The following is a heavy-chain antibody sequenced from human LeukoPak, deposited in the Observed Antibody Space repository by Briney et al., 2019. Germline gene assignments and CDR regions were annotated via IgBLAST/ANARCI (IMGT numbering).Heavy chain of an antibody. V-gene: IGHV1-58*02. J-gene: IGHJ4*02. D-gene: IGHD3-10*01. CDR3: AADQDYYGSGSYYIPLFY. Sequence: GASVKVSCKASGFTFTSSAMQWARQARGQRLEWIGWIVVGSGNTNYAQKFQERVTITRDMSTSTAYMELSSLRSEDTAVYYCAADQDYYGSGSYYIPLFYWGQGTLVTVSS. CDR1: GFTFTSSA. CDR2: IVVGSGNT.